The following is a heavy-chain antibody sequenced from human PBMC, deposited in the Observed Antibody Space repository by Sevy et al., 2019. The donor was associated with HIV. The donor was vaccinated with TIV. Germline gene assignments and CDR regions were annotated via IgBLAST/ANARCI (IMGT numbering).Heavy chain of an antibody. CDR1: GFTFSSYA. Sequence: GGSLRLSCSASGFTFSSYAMHWVRQAPGKGLEYVSAISSNGGSKYYADSVNGRFTISRDNSKNTLYLQMSSLSAEDTAVYYCVKDQNTAYYYGSGTHLYWGQGTLVTVSS. CDR3: VKDQNTAYYYGSGTHLY. D-gene: IGHD3-10*01. J-gene: IGHJ4*02. V-gene: IGHV3-64D*09. CDR2: ISSNGGSK.